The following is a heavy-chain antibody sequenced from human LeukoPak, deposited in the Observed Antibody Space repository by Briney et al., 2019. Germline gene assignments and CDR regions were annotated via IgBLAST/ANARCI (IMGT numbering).Heavy chain of an antibody. V-gene: IGHV1-8*01. CDR2: MNPNSGNT. Sequence: ASVKVSCKASGYTFTSYDINWVRQATGQGLEWMGWMNPNSGNTGYAQKFQGRVIMTRNTSISTAYMELSSLRSEDTAVYYCARRDVLRFLEWLPDPYYYYGMDVWGQGTTVTVSS. D-gene: IGHD3-3*01. CDR3: ARRDVLRFLEWLPDPYYYYGMDV. J-gene: IGHJ6*02. CDR1: GYTFTSYD.